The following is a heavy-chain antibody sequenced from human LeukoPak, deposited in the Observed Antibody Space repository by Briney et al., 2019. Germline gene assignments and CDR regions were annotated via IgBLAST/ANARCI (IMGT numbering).Heavy chain of an antibody. CDR1: GFSFSIYS. CDR2: IKSNSDTI. V-gene: IGHV3-48*01. J-gene: IGHJ4*02. Sequence: GGSLRLSCAASGFSFSIYSMDWVRQAPGKGLEWVSDIKSNSDTIYYADSVKGRFTISRDNAKNSLYLQMNSLRAEDTAVYYCARERGYCSGTTCYGFDYWGQGTLVTVSS. CDR3: ARERGYCSGTTCYGFDY. D-gene: IGHD2-2*01.